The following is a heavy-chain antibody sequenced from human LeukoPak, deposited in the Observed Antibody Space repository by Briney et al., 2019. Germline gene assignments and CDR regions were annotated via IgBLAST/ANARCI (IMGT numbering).Heavy chain of an antibody. CDR3: ARGVTSALSYYDGMDV. D-gene: IGHD3-16*01. J-gene: IGHJ6*02. V-gene: IGHV4-34*01. Sequence: SETLSLTCAVYIGSFSGYYWSWIRQTPEKGLEWIGEINHSASTYYNPSLESRATLSVDPSKNQFSLNLHSVTAADTAVYYCARGVTSALSYYDGMDVWGQGTTVTVSS. CDR1: IGSFSGYY. CDR2: INHSAST.